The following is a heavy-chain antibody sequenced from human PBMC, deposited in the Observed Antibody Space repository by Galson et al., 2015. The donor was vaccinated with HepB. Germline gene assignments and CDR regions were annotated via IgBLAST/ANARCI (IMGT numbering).Heavy chain of an antibody. D-gene: IGHD2/OR15-2a*01. Sequence: QSGAEVKKPGESLKISCKASGYSFTRHWIGWVRQMPGKGLEWMGFTHPGDSDTRYSPSFQGRVTISTDKFISTAYLHWSSLKASDTAIYYCASFPGPGNMHYYYGMDVWGQGTTVTVSS. CDR1: GYSFTRHW. CDR3: ASFPGPGNMHYYYGMDV. CDR2: THPGDSDT. J-gene: IGHJ6*02. V-gene: IGHV5-51*01.